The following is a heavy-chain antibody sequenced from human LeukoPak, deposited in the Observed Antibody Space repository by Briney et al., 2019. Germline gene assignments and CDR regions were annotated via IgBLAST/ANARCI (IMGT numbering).Heavy chain of an antibody. J-gene: IGHJ4*02. V-gene: IGHV1-2*02. D-gene: IGHD6-19*01. CDR3: VRDLTGGSGD. Sequence: ASVKVSCKASGYTFTDYYMHWVRQAPGQTFEWLAWINPKSGDTHYTQKFQGSVTVTTDTSITSVYMELSGLQSDDTAVYYCVRDLTGGSGDWGQGTLVTVSS. CDR1: GYTFTDYY. CDR2: INPKSGDT.